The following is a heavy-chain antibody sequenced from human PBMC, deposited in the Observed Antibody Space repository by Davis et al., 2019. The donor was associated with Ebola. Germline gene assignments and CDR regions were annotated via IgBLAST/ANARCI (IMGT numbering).Heavy chain of an antibody. J-gene: IGHJ4*02. Sequence: PGGSLRLFCAASGFLFSSYAMSWVRQAPGRGLEWVSSISASGGATFYADSVKGRIVMSRDNSNDTLYLRMNNLRAEDTAIYYCAKDLTSYYGSGDFFDYWGRGILVTVSS. CDR3: AKDLTSYYGSGDFFDY. CDR1: GFLFSSYA. V-gene: IGHV3-23*01. CDR2: ISASGGAT. D-gene: IGHD3-10*01.